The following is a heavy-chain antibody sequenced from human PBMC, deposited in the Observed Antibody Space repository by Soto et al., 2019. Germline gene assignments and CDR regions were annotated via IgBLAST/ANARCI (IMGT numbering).Heavy chain of an antibody. D-gene: IGHD1-26*01. CDR2: IYYTGIT. V-gene: IGHV4-59*08. J-gene: IGHJ5*02. Sequence: SETLSVTCTVSGGSMSGYFWSWVGQPPGKGLEWIGYIYYTGITNYDLSLKSRVTISIDTSKNQFSLKVSSVTAADTAVYYCARQCRAETYYGWFAPWSQGTLVTVSS. CDR1: GGSMSGYF. CDR3: ARQCRAETYYGWFAP.